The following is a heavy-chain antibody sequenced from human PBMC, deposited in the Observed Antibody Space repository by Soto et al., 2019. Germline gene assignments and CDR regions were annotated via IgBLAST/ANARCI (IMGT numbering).Heavy chain of an antibody. V-gene: IGHV4-30-2*01. CDR1: GASIATEGYT. CDR3: ARATFGAVLHLEA. CDR2: IYPSGAA. Sequence: RSLTCAVSGASIATEGYTWSWIRQPPGKGLEWIGYIYPSGAAHYNPSLKSRVTISLDASRNRFSLSVGSVTAADTAVYYCARATFGAVLHLEACGPGTTVTVFS. D-gene: IGHD3-3*01. J-gene: IGHJ6*02.